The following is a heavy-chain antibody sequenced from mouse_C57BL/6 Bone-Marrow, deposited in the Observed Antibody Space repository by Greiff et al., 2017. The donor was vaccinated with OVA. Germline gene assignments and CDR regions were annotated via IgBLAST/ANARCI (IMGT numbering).Heavy chain of an antibody. V-gene: IGHV1-64*01. CDR1: GYTFTSYW. CDR3: ARRHYGKYYAMDY. D-gene: IGHD1-1*01. Sequence: QVQLQQPGAELVKPGASVKLSCKASGYTFTSYWMHWVKQRPGQGLEWIGMIHPNSGSTNYNEKFKSKATLTVDKSSSTAYMQLSSLTSEDSAVYYCARRHYGKYYAMDYWGQGTSVTVSS. CDR2: IHPNSGST. J-gene: IGHJ4*01.